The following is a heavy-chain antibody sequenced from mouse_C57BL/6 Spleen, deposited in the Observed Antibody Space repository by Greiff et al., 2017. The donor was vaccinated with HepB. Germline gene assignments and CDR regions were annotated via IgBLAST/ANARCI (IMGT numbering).Heavy chain of an antibody. CDR3: VIGPSDYHYYAMDY. V-gene: IGHV10-1*01. J-gene: IGHJ4*01. Sequence: EVKLVESGGGLVQPKGSLKLSCAASGFSFNTYAMNWVRQAPGKGLEWVARIRSKSNNYATYYADSVKDRFTISRDDSESMLYLQMNNLKTEDTAMYYSVIGPSDYHYYAMDYWGQGTSVTVSS. CDR1: GFSFNTYA. D-gene: IGHD2-4*01. CDR2: IRSKSNNYAT.